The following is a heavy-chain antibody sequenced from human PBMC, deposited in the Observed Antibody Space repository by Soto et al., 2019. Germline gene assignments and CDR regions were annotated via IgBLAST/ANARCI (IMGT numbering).Heavy chain of an antibody. CDR2: INQDGSEK. D-gene: IGHD6-19*01. J-gene: IGHJ4*02. Sequence: DVQLVESGGGLVPPGGSLRLSCAASAFTCGTYYMSWVRQAPGKGLEWVANINQDGSEKHYVDSVKGRFTISRDSAKNSLCLEMNSLRAEDTAVYYCAGGRGWTSECWGQGTLVTVSS. CDR1: AFTCGTYY. CDR3: AGGRGWTSEC. V-gene: IGHV3-7*05.